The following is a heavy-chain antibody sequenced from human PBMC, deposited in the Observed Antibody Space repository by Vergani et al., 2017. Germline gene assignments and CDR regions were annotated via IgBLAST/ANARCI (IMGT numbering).Heavy chain of an antibody. V-gene: IGHV3-20*04. Sequence: EVLLAESGGRMVRPGGSLRLSCAASGFSFDDHGMGWFRQVPGKGLEWVSEISWNGETKNYADSVQGRFIISRDNAKNSLYLQMRTLRPEDTALYYCVRGPLPAIPAMFDSWGQGTLVTVSS. CDR3: VRGPLPAIPAMFDS. D-gene: IGHD2-2*01. J-gene: IGHJ4*02. CDR2: ISWNGETK. CDR1: GFSFDDHG.